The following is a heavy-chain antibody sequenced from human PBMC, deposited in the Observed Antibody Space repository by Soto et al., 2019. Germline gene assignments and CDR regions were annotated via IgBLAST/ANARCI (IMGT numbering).Heavy chain of an antibody. CDR1: GGSISSYY. CDR3: ASSPDTAMVPPVYGMDV. Sequence: PSETLSLTCTVSGGSISSYYWSWIRQPPGKGLEWIGYIYYSGSTNYIPSLKSRVTISVDTSKNQFSLKLSSVTAADTAVYYCASSPDTAMVPPVYGMDVWGQGTTVTVSS. V-gene: IGHV4-59*01. J-gene: IGHJ6*02. D-gene: IGHD5-18*01. CDR2: IYYSGST.